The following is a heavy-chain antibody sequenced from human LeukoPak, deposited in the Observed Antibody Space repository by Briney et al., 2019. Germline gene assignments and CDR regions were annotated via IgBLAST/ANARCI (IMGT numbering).Heavy chain of an antibody. J-gene: IGHJ4*02. CDR2: ITGGSDST. CDR3: AKGSANAGPYYFDY. CDR1: GFTFSSYV. D-gene: IGHD2-15*01. V-gene: IGHV3-23*01. Sequence: GGSLRLSCAGSGFTFSSYVMSWVRQGPGKGLEWVAAITGGSDSTYHADSVKGRFTISRDNSKNTLFLQMNSLRAEDTAVYYCAKGSANAGPYYFDYRGQGTLVTVSS.